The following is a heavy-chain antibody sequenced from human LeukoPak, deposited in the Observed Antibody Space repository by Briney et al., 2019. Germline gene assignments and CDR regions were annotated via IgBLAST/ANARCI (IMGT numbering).Heavy chain of an antibody. CDR1: GYTFTGYY. Sequence: ASVKVSCKASGYTFTGYYMHWVRQAPGQELEWMGWINPNSGGTNYAQKFQGRVTMTRDTSISTAYMELSRLRSDDTAVYYCARRPKRIAVAGYNWFDPWGQGTLVTVSS. D-gene: IGHD6-19*01. V-gene: IGHV1-2*02. J-gene: IGHJ5*02. CDR2: INPNSGGT. CDR3: ARRPKRIAVAGYNWFDP.